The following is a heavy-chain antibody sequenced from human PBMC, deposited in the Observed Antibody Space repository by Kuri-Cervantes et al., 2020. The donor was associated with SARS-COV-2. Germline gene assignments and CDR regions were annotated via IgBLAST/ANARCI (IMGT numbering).Heavy chain of an antibody. CDR2: ISGSGGST. D-gene: IGHD3-10*01. J-gene: IGHJ4*02. Sequence: LSLTCAASGFTFSSYWMHWVRQAPGKGLEWVSAISGSGGSTYYADSVKGRFTISRDNSKNTLYLQMNSLRAEDTAVYYCASGPGILWFGDDYWGQGTLVTVSS. CDR3: ASGPGILWFGDDY. CDR1: GFTFSSYW. V-gene: IGHV3-23*01.